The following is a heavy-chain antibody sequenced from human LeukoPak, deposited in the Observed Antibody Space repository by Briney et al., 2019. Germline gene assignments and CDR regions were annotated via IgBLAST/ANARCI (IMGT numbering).Heavy chain of an antibody. CDR1: GFILSNYE. J-gene: IGHJ4*02. CDR3: AKDSSDWSQYSFDY. V-gene: IGHV3-48*03. D-gene: IGHD3-9*01. CDR2: IKTSGSSI. Sequence: PGGSLRLSCAVSGFILSNYEMNWVRQAPGKGLEWVAHIKTSGSSIYYADSVKGRFTISRDNAKNSLYLQMNSLRADDTALYYCAKDSSDWSQYSFDYWGQGTLVTVSS.